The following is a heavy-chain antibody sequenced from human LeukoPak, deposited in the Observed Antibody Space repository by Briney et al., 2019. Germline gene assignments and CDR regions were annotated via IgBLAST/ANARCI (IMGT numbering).Heavy chain of an antibody. V-gene: IGHV3-30*18. CDR1: GFTFSSYG. CDR3: AKEGYYGSGSFPDY. D-gene: IGHD3-10*01. CDR2: ISYDGSNE. J-gene: IGHJ4*02. Sequence: GGSLRLSCAASGFTFSSYGMHCVRQAPGKGLEWVAVISYDGSNEYYADSVKGRFTISRDNSKNTLYLQMNSLRAEDTAVYYCAKEGYYGSGSFPDYWGQGTLVTVSS.